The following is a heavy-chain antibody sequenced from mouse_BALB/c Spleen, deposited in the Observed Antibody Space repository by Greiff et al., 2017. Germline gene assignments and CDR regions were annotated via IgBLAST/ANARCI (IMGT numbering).Heavy chain of an antibody. J-gene: IGHJ3*01. CDR3: VRGNYGYDGNWFAY. V-gene: IGHV2-9-2*01. Sequence: VQGVESGPGLVAPSQSLSITCTVSGFSLTSYDISWIRQPPGKGLEWLGVIWTGGGTNYNSAFMSRLSISKDNSKSQVFLKMNSLQTDDTAIYYCVRGNYGYDGNWFAYWGQGTLVTVSA. CDR1: GFSLTSYD. D-gene: IGHD2-2*01. CDR2: IWTGGGT.